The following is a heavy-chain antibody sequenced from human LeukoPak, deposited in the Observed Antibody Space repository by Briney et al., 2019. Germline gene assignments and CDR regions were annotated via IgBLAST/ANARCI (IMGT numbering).Heavy chain of an antibody. V-gene: IGHV3-23*01. CDR1: GFTFSSYA. Sequence: PGGSLRLSCEASGFTFSSYAMSWVRQAPGKGLEWVSAISGSGGSTYYADSVKGRFTISRDNSKNTLYLQMNSLRAEDTAVYYCAKGGDYRGNFYYYYMDVWGKGTTVTVSS. CDR2: ISGSGGST. CDR3: AKGGDYRGNFYYYYMDV. D-gene: IGHD4-11*01. J-gene: IGHJ6*03.